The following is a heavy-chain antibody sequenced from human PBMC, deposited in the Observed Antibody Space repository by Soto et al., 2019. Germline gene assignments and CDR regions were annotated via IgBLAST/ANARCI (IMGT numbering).Heavy chain of an antibody. V-gene: IGHV1-2*04. CDR3: ARGLRPQWITMVRGVIDYYYYYGMDV. D-gene: IGHD3-10*01. CDR2: INPNSGGT. Sequence: ASVEVSCKXSGYTFTGYYMHWVRQAPGQGLEWMGWINPNSGGTNYAQKFQGWVTMARDTSISTAYMELSRLRSDDTAVYYCARGLRPQWITMVRGVIDYYYYYGMDVWGQGTTVTVSS. J-gene: IGHJ6*02. CDR1: GYTFTGYY.